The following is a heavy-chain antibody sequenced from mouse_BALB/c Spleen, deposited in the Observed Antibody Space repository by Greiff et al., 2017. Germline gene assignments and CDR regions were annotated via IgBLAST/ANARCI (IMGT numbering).Heavy chain of an antibody. Sequence: DVKLQESGPGLVKPSQSLSLTCTVTGYSITSDYAWNWIRQFPGNKLEWMGYISYSGSTSYNPSLKSRISITRDTSKNQFFLQLNSVTTEDTATYYCAPINWDGYYFDYWGQGTTLTVSS. V-gene: IGHV3-2*02. J-gene: IGHJ2*01. CDR1: GYSITSDYA. D-gene: IGHD4-1*01. CDR2: ISYSGST. CDR3: APINWDGYYFDY.